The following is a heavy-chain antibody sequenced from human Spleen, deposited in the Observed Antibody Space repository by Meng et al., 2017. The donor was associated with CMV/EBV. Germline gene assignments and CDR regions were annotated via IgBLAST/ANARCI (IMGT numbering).Heavy chain of an antibody. CDR3: ARVHSYAFWRGLTRYGMDV. CDR1: GFTFSSYA. Sequence: GGSLRLSCAASGFTFSSYAMHWVRQAPGKGLEWVSGINWNGGSTGYAESVKGRFTISRDNDKNSLYLQMNSLKAEDTALYHCARVHSYAFWRGLTRYGMDVWGQGTTVTVSS. J-gene: IGHJ6*02. D-gene: IGHD3-3*01. CDR2: INWNGGST. V-gene: IGHV3-20*01.